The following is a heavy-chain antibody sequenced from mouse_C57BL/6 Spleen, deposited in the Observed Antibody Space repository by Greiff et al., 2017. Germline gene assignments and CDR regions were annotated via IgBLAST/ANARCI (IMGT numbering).Heavy chain of an antibody. Sequence: EVQLVESGGGLVQPGGSLSLSCAASGFTFTDYYMSWVRQPPGKALEWLGFIRNKANGYTTEYSASVKGRFTISRDNSQCILYLQMNALRAEDSATYYCARYGKDYAMDYWGQGTSVTVSS. V-gene: IGHV7-3*01. J-gene: IGHJ4*01. CDR1: GFTFTDYY. CDR2: IRNKANGYTT. CDR3: ARYGKDYAMDY.